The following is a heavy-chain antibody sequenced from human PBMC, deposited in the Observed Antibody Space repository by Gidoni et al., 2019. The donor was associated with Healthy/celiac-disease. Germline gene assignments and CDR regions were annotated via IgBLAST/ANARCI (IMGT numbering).Heavy chain of an antibody. J-gene: IGHJ5*02. Sequence: QVQLVQSGAEVKKPGASVKVSCKVSGYTLTELSMHWVRQAPGKGLEWMGGFDPEDGETIYAQKFQGRVTMTEDTSTDTAYMELSSLRSEDTAVYYCATDMTPLSMVRGVGRNWFDPWGQGTLVTVSS. CDR1: GYTLTELS. V-gene: IGHV1-24*01. D-gene: IGHD3-10*01. CDR2: FDPEDGET. CDR3: ATDMTPLSMVRGVGRNWFDP.